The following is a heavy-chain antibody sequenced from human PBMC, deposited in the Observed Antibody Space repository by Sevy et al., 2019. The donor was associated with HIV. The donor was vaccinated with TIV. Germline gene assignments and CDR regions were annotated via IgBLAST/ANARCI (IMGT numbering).Heavy chain of an antibody. CDR2: IGNDGNKI. CDR1: GFNFSPYG. Sequence: GGSLRLSCAASGFNFSPYGMHWVRQAPGKGLEWVSFIGNDGNKIFYADSVRGRFTVSRDNSKNTLYLQMISLSTEDTAVYYCVKDPHYDFFDYWGQGILVTVSS. CDR3: VKDPHYDFFDY. J-gene: IGHJ4*02. D-gene: IGHD3-10*01. V-gene: IGHV3-30*02.